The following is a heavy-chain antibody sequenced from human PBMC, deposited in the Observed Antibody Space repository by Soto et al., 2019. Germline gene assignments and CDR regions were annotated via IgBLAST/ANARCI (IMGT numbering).Heavy chain of an antibody. D-gene: IGHD2-15*01. CDR2: INAGNGNT. J-gene: IGHJ4*02. V-gene: IGHV1-3*01. CDR3: AREMGGIVVVVAGHEQLY. CDR1: GYTFASYA. Sequence: GASVKVSCKASGYTFASYAMHWVRQAPGQRLEWMGWINAGNGNTKYSQKFQGRVTITRDTSASTAYMELSSLRSEDTAVYYCAREMGGIVVVVAGHEQLYWGQGTLVTVSS.